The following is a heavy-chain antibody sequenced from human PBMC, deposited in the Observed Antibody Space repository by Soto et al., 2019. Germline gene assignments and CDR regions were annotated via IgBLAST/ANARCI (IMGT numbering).Heavy chain of an antibody. CDR2: IYWNDDK. J-gene: IGHJ4*02. Sequence: SGPTLVNPTPTLTPTCTFSGFSLSTSGVGVGWIRQPPGKALEWLALIYWNDDKRYSPSLKSRLTITKDTSKNQVVLTMTNMVPVDTATYYCAHRNYGDYPFDYLGQGTLVTVSS. V-gene: IGHV2-5*01. CDR1: GFSLSTSGVG. D-gene: IGHD4-17*01. CDR3: AHRNYGDYPFDY.